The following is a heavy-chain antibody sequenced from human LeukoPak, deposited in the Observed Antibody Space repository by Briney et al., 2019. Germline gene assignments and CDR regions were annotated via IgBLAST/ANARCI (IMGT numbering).Heavy chain of an antibody. V-gene: IGHV3-48*04. J-gene: IGHJ5*02. CDR3: ARVGTGWENWFDP. D-gene: IGHD1-26*01. CDR2: ISSSGSTI. CDR1: GFTFSSYS. Sequence: GGSLRLSCAASGFTFSSYSMNWVRQAPGKGLEWVSYISSSGSTIYYADSVKGRFTISRDNAKNSLYLQMNSLRAEDTAVYYCARVGTGWENWFDPWGQGTLVTVSS.